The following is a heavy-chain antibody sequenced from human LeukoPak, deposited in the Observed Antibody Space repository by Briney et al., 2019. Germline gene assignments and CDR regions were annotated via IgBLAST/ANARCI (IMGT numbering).Heavy chain of an antibody. Sequence: GGSLRLSCAASGFNFNNYWMSWVRQAPGKGLEWVANIKQDGSEKYYVDSVKGRFTISRDNAKNSLYLQMNSLRAEDTAVYYCASDTLLAYYYDSSGYYLDYWGQGTLVTVSS. CDR2: IKQDGSEK. CDR3: ASDTLLAYYYDSSGYYLDY. J-gene: IGHJ4*02. D-gene: IGHD3-22*01. CDR1: GFNFNNYW. V-gene: IGHV3-7*03.